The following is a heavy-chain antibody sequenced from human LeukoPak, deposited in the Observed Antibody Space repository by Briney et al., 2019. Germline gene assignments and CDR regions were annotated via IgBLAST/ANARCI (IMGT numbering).Heavy chain of an antibody. Sequence: SETLSLTCTVSGGSISIYYWSWIRQPPGKGLEWIGYIYYSGNTNYNPSLKSRVTISVYTSKNPFSLKLSSVTAADTAVYYWATNYGGNGFDYWGQGTLVTVSS. V-gene: IGHV4-59*01. J-gene: IGHJ4*02. CDR2: IYYSGNT. D-gene: IGHD4-23*01. CDR3: ATNYGGNGFDY. CDR1: GGSISIYY.